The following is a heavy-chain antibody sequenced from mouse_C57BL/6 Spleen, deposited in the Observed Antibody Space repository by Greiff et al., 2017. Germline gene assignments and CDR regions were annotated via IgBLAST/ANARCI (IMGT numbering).Heavy chain of an antibody. V-gene: IGHV6-3*01. CDR1: GFTFSNYW. CDR3: TGLRTGTFAY. CDR2: IRLKSDNYAT. J-gene: IGHJ3*01. Sequence: EVKVEESGGGLVQPGGSMILSCVASGFTFSNYWMNWVRQSPEKGLEWVAQIRLKSDNYATHYAESVKGRFTISRDDSKSSVYLQMNNLRAEDTGIYYCTGLRTGTFAYWGQGTLVTVSA. D-gene: IGHD4-1*01.